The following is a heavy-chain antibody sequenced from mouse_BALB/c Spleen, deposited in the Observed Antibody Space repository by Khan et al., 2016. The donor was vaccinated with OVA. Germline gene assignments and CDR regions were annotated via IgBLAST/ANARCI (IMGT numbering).Heavy chain of an antibody. CDR2: IDPANGDT. CDR3: STLYGSPFTY. J-gene: IGHJ3*01. V-gene: IGHV14-3*02. D-gene: IGHD2-1*01. Sequence: EVQLQQSGTELIKPGASVKLSCTASGFNIKDTYIHWVKERPEQGPDWIGRIDPANGDTKYDPKFQGKATITADTSSNTAYLQLSSLTSEDSAVYYCSTLYGSPFTYWGQGTLVTGSA. CDR1: GFNIKDTY.